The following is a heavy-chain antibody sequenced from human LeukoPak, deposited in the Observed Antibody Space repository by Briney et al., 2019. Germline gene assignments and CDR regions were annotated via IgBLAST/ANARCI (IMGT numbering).Heavy chain of an antibody. Sequence: SETLSLTCTVSGGSISSSSYYWGWIRQPPGKGLEWIGRIYYSGSTYYNPSLKSRVTISVDPSKNQFSLKLSSVTAADTAVYYCARGYRGYSGYDALAYWGQGTLVTVSS. CDR3: ARGYRGYSGYDALAY. J-gene: IGHJ4*02. CDR2: IYYSGST. CDR1: GGSISSSSYY. D-gene: IGHD5-12*01. V-gene: IGHV4-39*07.